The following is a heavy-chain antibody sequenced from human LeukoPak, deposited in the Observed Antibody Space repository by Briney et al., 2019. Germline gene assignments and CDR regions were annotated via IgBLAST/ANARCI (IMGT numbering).Heavy chain of an antibody. J-gene: IGHJ4*02. CDR1: GFTFSDYY. Sequence: GGSLRLSCAASGFTFSDYYMSWVRQAPGKGLEWVSAISGSGGSTYYADSVKGRFTISRDNSKNSLYLQMNSLRAEDTAVYYCAKDMVGATSADFDYWGQGTLVTVSS. D-gene: IGHD1-26*01. V-gene: IGHV3-23*01. CDR2: ISGSGGST. CDR3: AKDMVGATSADFDY.